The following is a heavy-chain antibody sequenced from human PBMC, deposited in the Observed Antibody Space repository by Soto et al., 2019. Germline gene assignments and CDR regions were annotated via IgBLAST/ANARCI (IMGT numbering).Heavy chain of an antibody. CDR3: ARGVPYDFWNGFYVHYDGLEV. J-gene: IGHJ6*02. CDR2: ISPYKHET. D-gene: IGHD3-3*01. V-gene: IGHV1-18*04. Sequence: QAHLLQPGSEVEKPGASVKVSCRSSGYTFSSYGINWVRKAPGQGLEWMGWISPYKHETSSVDKFQDRVTMTADTSASRAYMDLRSLSSDDTAVYYCARGVPYDFWNGFYVHYDGLEVWGQGTGVTVSS. CDR1: GYTFSSYG.